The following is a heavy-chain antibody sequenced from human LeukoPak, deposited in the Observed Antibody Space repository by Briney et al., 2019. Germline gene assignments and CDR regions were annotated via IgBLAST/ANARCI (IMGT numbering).Heavy chain of an antibody. D-gene: IGHD1-26*01. CDR2: IYHSENT. CDR3: ARRTYSENYWKHFDS. V-gene: IGHV4-39*01. CDR1: GGSISSSKDY. Sequence: SETLSLTCTVSGGSISSSKDYWGWIRQPPGKGLEWIGSIYHSENTYYNPSLKSRVSISVDTSKNQFTLKLSSVTAADTAVYYCARRTYSENYWKHFDSWGQGTLVTVSS. J-gene: IGHJ4*02.